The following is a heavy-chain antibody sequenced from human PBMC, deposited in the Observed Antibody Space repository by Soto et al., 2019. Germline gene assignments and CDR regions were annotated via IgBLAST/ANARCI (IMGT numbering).Heavy chain of an antibody. CDR1: GFTFCSYA. Sequence: GGSLRLSCAASGFTFCSYAMSLVRPAPGKGVEWVSAISGSGGSTYYAVSVKGRFTISRDNSKNTLYLQMNSLRAEDTAVYYCAKGQWLRFNYYYYGMDVWGQGTTVTVSS. D-gene: IGHD5-12*01. J-gene: IGHJ6*02. CDR2: ISGSGGST. V-gene: IGHV3-23*01. CDR3: AKGQWLRFNYYYYGMDV.